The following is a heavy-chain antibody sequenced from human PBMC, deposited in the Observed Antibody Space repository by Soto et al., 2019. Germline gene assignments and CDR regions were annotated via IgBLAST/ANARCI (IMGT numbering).Heavy chain of an antibody. Sequence: PGGSLRLSCAASGFTFSSYSMSWVRQAPGKGLEWVSHITASGGTTYYADSVKGRFTISRDSSRSTLYLQMNSLRAEDTALYYCVKCIQVNWNYDAFHIWGQGTMVTVSS. CDR1: GFTFSSYS. D-gene: IGHD1-7*01. V-gene: IGHV3-23*01. CDR3: VKCIQVNWNYDAFHI. CDR2: ITASGGTT. J-gene: IGHJ3*02.